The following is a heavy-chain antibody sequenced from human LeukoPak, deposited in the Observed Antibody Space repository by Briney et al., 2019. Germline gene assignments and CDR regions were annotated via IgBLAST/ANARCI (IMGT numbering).Heavy chain of an antibody. CDR1: GGSISSYY. CDR2: IYGSGST. Sequence: SETLSLTCTVSGGSISSYYWSWIRQPPGKGLEWIGHIYGSGSTNYNPSLKSRVTMSVDTSTNQFSLKLSSVTAADTAVYYCAKDEGEFTFDYWGQGTLVTVSS. J-gene: IGHJ4*02. CDR3: AKDEGEFTFDY. V-gene: IGHV4-59*12. D-gene: IGHD3-16*01.